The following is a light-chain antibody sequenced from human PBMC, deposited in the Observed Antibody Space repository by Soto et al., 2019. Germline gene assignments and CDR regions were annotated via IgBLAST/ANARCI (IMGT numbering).Light chain of an antibody. Sequence: EIVLRQSPATPSLSPGERATLSCRASQSVSSYLAWYQQKPGQAPRLLIYDASNRATGIPARFSGSGSGTDFTLTISSLEPEDFAVYYCQQRSNWWTFGQGTKV. CDR2: DAS. CDR1: QSVSSY. J-gene: IGKJ1*01. V-gene: IGKV3-11*01. CDR3: QQRSNWWT.